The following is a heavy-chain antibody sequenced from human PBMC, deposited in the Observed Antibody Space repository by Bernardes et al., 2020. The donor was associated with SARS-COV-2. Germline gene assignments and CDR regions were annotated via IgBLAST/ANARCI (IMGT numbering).Heavy chain of an antibody. Sequence: GSLRLSCAASAFTVSSNYMSWVRQAPGKGLEWVSVIYSGGSTYYADPVKGRFTISRDNSKNTLYLQMNSLRAEDTAVYYCARGDAGVDYYYGMDVWGQGTTVTVSS. D-gene: IGHD2-21*02. V-gene: IGHV3-66*02. CDR1: AFTVSSNY. CDR3: ARGDAGVDYYYGMDV. J-gene: IGHJ6*02. CDR2: IYSGGST.